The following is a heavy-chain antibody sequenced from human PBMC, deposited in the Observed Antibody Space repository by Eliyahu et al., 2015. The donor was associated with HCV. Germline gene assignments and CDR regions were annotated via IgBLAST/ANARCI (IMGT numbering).Heavy chain of an antibody. J-gene: IGHJ4*02. D-gene: IGHD6-19*01. CDR1: GYTFPVFA. CDR3: ARGGVGQWSYSDF. V-gene: IGHV1-3*01. Sequence: QVQLVQSGAEVKKPGASVRLSCKASGYTFPVFAIHWVRQAPGQSLEWMGWIHADTGDTEYSQKFQARVTITRDTSASTAYMDLTSLRSEDTAIYYCARGGVGQWSYSDFWGQGTLVTVSS. CDR2: IHADTGDT.